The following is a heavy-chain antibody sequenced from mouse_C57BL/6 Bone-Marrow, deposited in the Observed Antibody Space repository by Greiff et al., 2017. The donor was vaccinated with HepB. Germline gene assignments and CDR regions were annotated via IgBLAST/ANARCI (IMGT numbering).Heavy chain of an antibody. CDR1: GFNIKDYY. J-gene: IGHJ1*03. CDR3: TGGSSPYWYFDV. Sequence: VQLKQSGAELVRPGASVKLSCTASGFNIKDYYMHWVKQRPEQGLEWIGRIDPEDGDIEYAPKFQGKATMTADTSSNTAYLQLSSLTSEDTAVYYCTGGSSPYWYFDVWGTGTTVTVSS. V-gene: IGHV14-1*01. D-gene: IGHD1-1*01. CDR2: IDPEDGDI.